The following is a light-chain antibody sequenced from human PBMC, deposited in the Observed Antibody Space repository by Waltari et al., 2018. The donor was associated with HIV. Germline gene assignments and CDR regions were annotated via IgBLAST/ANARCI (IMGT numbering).Light chain of an antibody. CDR3: AAWDDSLSGRV. Sequence: QSVLTQPPSASGTPGQRVTISCSGSSSNIGSNYVYWYQQLPGTAPKLLIYRNNQRPSGVPGRFSGSKSVTSASLAISGLRSEEEADYYCAAWDDSLSGRVFGGGTKLTVL. CDR2: RNN. J-gene: IGLJ3*02. CDR1: SSNIGSNY. V-gene: IGLV1-47*01.